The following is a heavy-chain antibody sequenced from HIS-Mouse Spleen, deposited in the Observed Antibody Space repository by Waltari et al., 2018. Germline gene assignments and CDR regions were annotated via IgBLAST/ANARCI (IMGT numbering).Heavy chain of an antibody. CDR1: GFTFSSYW. Sequence: EVQLVESGGGLVQPGGSLRLSCAASGFTFSSYWMSWVRQAPGKGLEWVANIKQDGREKDYVDSVKGLFTISRDNAKNSLYLQMNSLRAEDTAVYYCARSSELVHAFDIWGQGTMVTVSS. J-gene: IGHJ3*02. CDR3: ARSSELVHAFDI. D-gene: IGHD6-13*01. CDR2: IKQDGREK. V-gene: IGHV3-7*01.